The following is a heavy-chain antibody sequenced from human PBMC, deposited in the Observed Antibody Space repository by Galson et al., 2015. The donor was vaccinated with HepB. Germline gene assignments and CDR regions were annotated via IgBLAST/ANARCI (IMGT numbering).Heavy chain of an antibody. J-gene: IGHJ4*02. CDR3: ARSGELGRYSYGTLDY. D-gene: IGHD5-18*01. CDR1: GFTFSSYG. CDR2: ISYDGDNK. Sequence: SLRLSCAASGFTFSSYGMHWVRQSPGKGLEWVAVISYDGDNKNYPDSEKGRFTISRDNSDNRLYLQMNSLRVEDTAVYYCARSGELGRYSYGTLDYWGQGTLVTVSS. V-gene: IGHV3-30*03.